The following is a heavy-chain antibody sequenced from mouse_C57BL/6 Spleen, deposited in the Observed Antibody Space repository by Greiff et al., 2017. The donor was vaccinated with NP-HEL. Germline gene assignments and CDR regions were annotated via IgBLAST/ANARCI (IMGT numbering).Heavy chain of an antibody. V-gene: IGHV1-80*01. CDR2: IYPGDGDT. CDR1: GYAFSSYW. Sequence: VQLQQSGAELVKPGASVKISCKASGYAFSSYWMNWVKQRPGKGLEWIGQIYPGDGDTNYNGKFKGKATLTADKSSSTAYMQLSSLTSEDSAVYFCARRGSSGALYWYFDVWGTGTTVTVSS. J-gene: IGHJ1*03. CDR3: ARRGSSGALYWYFDV. D-gene: IGHD6-1*01.